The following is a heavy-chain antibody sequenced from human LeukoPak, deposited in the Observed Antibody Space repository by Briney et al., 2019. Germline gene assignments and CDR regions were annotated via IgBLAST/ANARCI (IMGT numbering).Heavy chain of an antibody. J-gene: IGHJ4*02. D-gene: IGHD3-22*01. CDR1: GNSISSGDNY. Sequence: SETLSLTCTVSGNSISSGDNYWSWIRRPAGKGLEWIGRIYTSGSTNYNPSLKSRVTISGDTSKNQFSLRLSSVTAADTAVYYCARASYSYDINGWVPFDYWGQGTLVTVSS. V-gene: IGHV4-61*02. CDR2: IYTSGST. CDR3: ARASYSYDINGWVPFDY.